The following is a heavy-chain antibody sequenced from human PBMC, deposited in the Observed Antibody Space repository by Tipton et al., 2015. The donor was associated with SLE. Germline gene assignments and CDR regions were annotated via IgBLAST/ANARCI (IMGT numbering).Heavy chain of an antibody. J-gene: IGHJ5*02. CDR3: ARGPRGTFGGTTP. Sequence: TLSLTCTVSGGSISNYSWSWIRQTPGRGLEWIGYVYTSGSTIYNPSLKSRVTISVDTSKNQVSLKLNSVTAADTAVYYCARGPRGTFGGTTPWGQGTLVTVSS. V-gene: IGHV4-4*08. D-gene: IGHD3-16*01. CDR2: VYTSGST. CDR1: GGSISNYS.